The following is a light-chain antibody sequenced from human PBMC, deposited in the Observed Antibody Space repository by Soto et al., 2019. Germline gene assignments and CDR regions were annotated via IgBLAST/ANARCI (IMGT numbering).Light chain of an antibody. Sequence: AIQLTQSLASLSASVGDRVIITSRASQGISSALAWYQQKPGKAPKLLIYAASSLESGVPSRFSGSGSGTDLTLTISSLQPEDFATYYCQQFNSYLITFGQGTRLEIK. CDR1: QGISSA. CDR2: AAS. J-gene: IGKJ5*01. V-gene: IGKV1-13*02. CDR3: QQFNSYLIT.